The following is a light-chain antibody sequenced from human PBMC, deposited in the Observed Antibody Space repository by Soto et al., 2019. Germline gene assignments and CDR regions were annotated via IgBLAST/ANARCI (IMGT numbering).Light chain of an antibody. CDR1: SSNIGNNY. Sequence: QSVLTQPPSASGTPGQRVTLSCSGSSSNIGNNYVFWYQQRPGTAPKLLIYRNNQRPSGVPDRFSGSKSGTSASLAISGLRSADETNYYCTTWDDSLSGVVFGGGTKLTVL. V-gene: IGLV1-47*01. CDR2: RNN. CDR3: TTWDDSLSGVV. J-gene: IGLJ2*01.